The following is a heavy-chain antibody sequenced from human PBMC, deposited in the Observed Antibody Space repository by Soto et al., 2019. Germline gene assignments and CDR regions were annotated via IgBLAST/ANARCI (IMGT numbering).Heavy chain of an antibody. V-gene: IGHV1-69*01. CDR1: GGTFSSYP. CDR2: IIPIFGKV. CDR3: XRPRTVATTKXYDX. D-gene: IGHD1-1*01. Sequence: QVQLVQSGAEVKKPGSSVKVSCKASGGTFSSYPVAWVRQAPGQGLEWMGGIIPIFGKVNSAQKFQGRVTITADESTSTAYMELSSXXSXXXXXXXXXRPRTVATTKXYDXWGQGTLVT. J-gene: IGHJ4*02.